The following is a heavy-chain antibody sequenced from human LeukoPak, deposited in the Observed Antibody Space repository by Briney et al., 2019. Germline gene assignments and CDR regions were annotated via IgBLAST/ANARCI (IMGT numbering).Heavy chain of an antibody. V-gene: IGHV1-18*01. D-gene: IGHD1-26*01. CDR2: ISVYNANT. J-gene: IGHJ3*02. Sequence: GASVKVSCKASGYTFTSYGISWVRQAPGQGLECMGWISVYNANTNYAQKLLGRVTMTTDTSTSTAYMELRSLRSDDTAVYYCARVSSGSYSDKAFDIWGQGTMVTVSS. CDR1: GYTFTSYG. CDR3: ARVSSGSYSDKAFDI.